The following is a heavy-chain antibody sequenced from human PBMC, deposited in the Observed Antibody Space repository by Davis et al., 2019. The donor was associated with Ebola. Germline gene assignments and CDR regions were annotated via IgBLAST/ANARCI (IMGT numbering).Heavy chain of an antibody. CDR3: AHYCDASGYYPGTFDI. Sequence: SETLSLTCAVSGGSISSGSSHYWGWSRQPPGKGLEWIGSMYYTGSAYYSPSLKSRVTISGDTSKNQFSLKLSSVTAADTAVYYCAHYCDASGYYPGTFDIWGQGTVVTVSS. V-gene: IGHV4-39*01. J-gene: IGHJ3*02. CDR1: GGSISSGSSHY. D-gene: IGHD3-22*01. CDR2: MYYTGSA.